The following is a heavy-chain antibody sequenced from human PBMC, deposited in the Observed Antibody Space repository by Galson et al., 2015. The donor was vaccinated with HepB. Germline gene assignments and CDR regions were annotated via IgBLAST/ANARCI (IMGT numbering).Heavy chain of an antibody. V-gene: IGHV3-23*01. CDR1: GLTFSSSA. Sequence: SLRLSCPASGLTFSSSAMRWVRQAPGKGLEWVSAISGSGGSTYYADSVKGRFTISRDNSKNTLYLKMNSLSAEDTAVYYCAKDGRYCTNGVCRPSDYYYYMDVWGKGTTVTVSS. J-gene: IGHJ6*03. D-gene: IGHD2-8*01. CDR3: AKDGRYCTNGVCRPSDYYYYMDV. CDR2: ISGSGGST.